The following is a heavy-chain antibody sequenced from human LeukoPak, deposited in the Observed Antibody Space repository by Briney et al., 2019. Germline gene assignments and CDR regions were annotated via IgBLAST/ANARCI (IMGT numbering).Heavy chain of an antibody. CDR3: ARGSPIVVVTANNWFDP. CDR2: IYTSGST. D-gene: IGHD2-21*02. J-gene: IGHJ5*02. V-gene: IGHV4-4*07. CDR1: GGSISSYY. Sequence: ETLSLTCTVSGGSISSYYWSWIRQPAGKGLEWIGRIYTSGSTNYNPSLKSRVTISVDTSKNQFSLKLSSVTAADTAVYYCARGSPIVVVTANNWFDPWGQGTLVTVSS.